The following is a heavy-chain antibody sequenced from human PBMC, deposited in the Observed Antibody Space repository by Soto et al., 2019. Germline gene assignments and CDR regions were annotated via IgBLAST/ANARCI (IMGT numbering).Heavy chain of an antibody. Sequence: KTXGTLTLTCSVSGDSVISGSFYGSWIRQPPGKGLEWIGYIYYGGSTNYNPSLRSRVTISADTPKNQFSLRLSSVTAADTAVYYCARVVYDSRDPHRFDYWGQGTLVTVSS. CDR2: IYYGGST. CDR3: ARVVYDSRDPHRFDY. J-gene: IGHJ4*02. V-gene: IGHV4-61*01. CDR1: GDSVISGSFY. D-gene: IGHD3-22*01.